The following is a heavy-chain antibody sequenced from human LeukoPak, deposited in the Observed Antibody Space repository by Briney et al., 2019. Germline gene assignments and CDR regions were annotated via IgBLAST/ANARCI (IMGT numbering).Heavy chain of an antibody. CDR2: IDPSDSYN. V-gene: IGHV5-10-1*01. D-gene: IGHD6-19*01. Sequence: GESLKISCKGSGYSFPCFWISWVRQIPGKGLGWMGRIDPSDSYNNYSTSFQGHVTISADKSISTAYLQWSSLKASDTAMYYCASTPIAVAGIGSFDIWGQGTMVTVSS. J-gene: IGHJ3*02. CDR3: ASTPIAVAGIGSFDI. CDR1: GYSFPCFW.